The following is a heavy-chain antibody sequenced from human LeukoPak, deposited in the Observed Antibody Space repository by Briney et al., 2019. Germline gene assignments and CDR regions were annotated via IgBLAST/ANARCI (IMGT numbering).Heavy chain of an antibody. CDR1: GFTFSIYA. J-gene: IGHJ4*02. V-gene: IGHV3-23*01. CDR2: ISGGAGTT. Sequence: GGSLRLSCAASGFTFSIYAMSWLRQAPGKGLEWVSAISGGAGTTYYADSVKGRFTISRDNSKNILYLQMNSLRAEDTAVYYCAGGNYYDSSDADYWGQGTLVTVSS. D-gene: IGHD3-22*01. CDR3: AGGNYYDSSDADY.